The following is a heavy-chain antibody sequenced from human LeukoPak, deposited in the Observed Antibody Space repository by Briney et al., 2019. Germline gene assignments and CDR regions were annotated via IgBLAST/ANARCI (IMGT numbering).Heavy chain of an antibody. J-gene: IGHJ4*02. CDR2: ISSSSSYI. CDR3: ARAPSYGGNS. V-gene: IGHV3-21*01. CDR1: GFTFSRHW. Sequence: GGSLRLSCAASGFTFSRHWMHWVRQAPGKGLEWVSSISSSSSYIYYADSVKGRFTISRDNAKNSLYLQMNSLRAEDTAVYYCARAPSYGGNSWGQGTLVTVSS. D-gene: IGHD4-23*01.